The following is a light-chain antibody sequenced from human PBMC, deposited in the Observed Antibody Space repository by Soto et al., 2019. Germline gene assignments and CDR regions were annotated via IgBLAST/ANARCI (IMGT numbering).Light chain of an antibody. CDR2: HAY. V-gene: IGKV3-11*01. CDR3: QQRHMWPIT. J-gene: IGKJ5*01. Sequence: EFVFTHAPVTLSLSPGERATLSCRASQSFRGLLALCQQKPVQAPTPLIYHAYNRPTGLPPTFSGSGSGKDFTLTISSLEPEDSAVYYCQQRHMWPITFAQGTRQEIK. CDR1: QSFRGL.